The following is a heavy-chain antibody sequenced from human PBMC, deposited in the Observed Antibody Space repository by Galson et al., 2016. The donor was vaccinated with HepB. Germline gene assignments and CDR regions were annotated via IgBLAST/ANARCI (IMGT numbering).Heavy chain of an antibody. CDR3: ARDLRGMIRFFDWSTHFDS. Sequence: LRLSCAASGFTFNTYSMNWVRQAPGKGLEWVSSISGTSTYIYYAASVKGRFTISRDNAKNSLYLQMNNVRAEDTAVYYCARDLRGMIRFFDWSTHFDSWGQGTLVTVSS. CDR2: ISGTSTYI. J-gene: IGHJ4*02. D-gene: IGHD3-9*01. V-gene: IGHV3-21*01. CDR1: GFTFNTYS.